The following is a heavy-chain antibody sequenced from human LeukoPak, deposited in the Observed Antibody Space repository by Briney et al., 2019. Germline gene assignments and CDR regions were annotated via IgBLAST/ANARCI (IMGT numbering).Heavy chain of an antibody. V-gene: IGHV4-59*08. CDR3: ARLGTYSSSLIDY. Sequence: SETLSLTCTVSGGSISSYYWSWIRQPPGKGLEWMGHVFYTGKAAYNPSLTGRVTISVDTSKDQFSLRLASVTAADTAAYYRARLGTYSSSLIDYWGQGTLVTVSS. D-gene: IGHD6-13*01. CDR2: VFYTGKA. J-gene: IGHJ4*02. CDR1: GGSISSYY.